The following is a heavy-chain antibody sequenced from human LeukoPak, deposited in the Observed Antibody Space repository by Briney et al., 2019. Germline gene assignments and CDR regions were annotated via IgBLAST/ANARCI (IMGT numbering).Heavy chain of an antibody. CDR1: GFTFSACE. J-gene: IGHJ4*02. D-gene: IGHD2-2*01. CDR2: ISGSGSSL. V-gene: IGHV3-48*03. CDR3: VRDGRGYCGSTSCRPFDS. Sequence: PGGSLRLSCAASGFTFSACEMNWVRQAPGKGLEPVSYISGSGSSLSYADSVRGRFTISRDNAKNSLFLQMNSLRVEDTAIYYCVRDGRGYCGSTSCRPFDSWGRGTLVTVSS.